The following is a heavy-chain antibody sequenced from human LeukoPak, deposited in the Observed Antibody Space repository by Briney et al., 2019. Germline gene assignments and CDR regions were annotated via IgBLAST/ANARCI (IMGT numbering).Heavy chain of an antibody. J-gene: IGHJ3*02. CDR1: GGSISSGAYY. V-gene: IGHV4-30-2*01. Sequence: SQTLSLTCTVSGGSISSGAYYWSWIRQPPGKGLEWIGYIYHSGSTYYSPSLKSRVTISVDRSKNQFSLKLSSVTAADTAVYYCARTSIAARRANAFDIWGQGTMVTVSS. D-gene: IGHD6-6*01. CDR3: ARTSIAARRANAFDI. CDR2: IYHSGST.